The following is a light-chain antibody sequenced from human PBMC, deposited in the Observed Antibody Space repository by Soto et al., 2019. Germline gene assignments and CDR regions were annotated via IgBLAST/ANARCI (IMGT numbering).Light chain of an antibody. CDR1: QSVSSTF. CDR3: QQYNNWPRT. V-gene: IGKV3-20*01. Sequence: EIVFTQSPGSLSSSPGDNAALSWRASQSVSSTFLAWYQHKPGRPPRLLIHGASSRATGIPDRFTGSGSGTDFTLTISRLEPEDFAVYYCQQYNNWPRTFGQGTKV. J-gene: IGKJ1*01. CDR2: GAS.